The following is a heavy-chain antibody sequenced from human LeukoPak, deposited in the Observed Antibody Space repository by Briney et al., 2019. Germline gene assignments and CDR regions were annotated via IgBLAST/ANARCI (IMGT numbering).Heavy chain of an antibody. CDR1: GFTVSGNY. J-gene: IGHJ4*02. CDR3: ARTASLPWFGERGLYFHY. CDR2: IYSGGST. V-gene: IGHV3-53*01. Sequence: GGSLRLSCAASGFTVSGNYMSWIRQAPGKGLEWVSIIYSGGSTYYADSVKGRFTISRDNSKNTLFLQMNSLRAEDTAVYYCARTASLPWFGERGLYFHYWGQGTLVTVSS. D-gene: IGHD3-10*01.